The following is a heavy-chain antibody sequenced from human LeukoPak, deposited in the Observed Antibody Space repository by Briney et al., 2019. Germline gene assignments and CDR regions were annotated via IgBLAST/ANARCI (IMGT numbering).Heavy chain of an antibody. Sequence: AGGSLRLSCTASGFLFSSYEMNWVRQAPGRGLEWIAYISSSGTTIHYADSVKGRFTISRDDAKNSVYLQMDSLSDEDTAVYYCARDHRGRPTVGATGLYFDYWGQGTLVTVSS. V-gene: IGHV3-48*03. CDR1: GFLFSSYE. D-gene: IGHD1-26*01. CDR3: ARDHRGRPTVGATGLYFDY. CDR2: ISSSGTTI. J-gene: IGHJ4*02.